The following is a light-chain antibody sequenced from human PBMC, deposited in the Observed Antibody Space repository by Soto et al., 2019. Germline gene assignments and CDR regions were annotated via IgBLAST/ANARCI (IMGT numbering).Light chain of an antibody. V-gene: IGLV1-44*01. CDR2: SNN. CDR3: GAWDDSLNGVV. Sequence: QPVLTQPPSAYGTPGQRVTISCSGSSSNIGSNTVNWYQQLPGTDHKLLIYSNNQRPSGVPDRFSGSKSGTSASLAISGLQSEDEADYYCGAWDDSLNGVVYGGGTKLTVL. J-gene: IGLJ2*01. CDR1: SSNIGSNT.